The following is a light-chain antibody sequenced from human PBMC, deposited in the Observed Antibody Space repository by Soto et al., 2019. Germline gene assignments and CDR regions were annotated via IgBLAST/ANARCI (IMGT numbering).Light chain of an antibody. J-gene: IGKJ1*01. CDR1: RTITMY. CDR2: AAA. V-gene: IGKV1-39*01. CDR3: QQSYSTPPTCT. Sequence: PMSQSPSSLSASVGDRVTITCRSSRTITMYLNWYQQKPGKAPKLLICAAASLQSGVPSRFSGSGSGTDFTLTISSLQPEGFATYYCQQSYSTPPTCTFGQGTKVDIK.